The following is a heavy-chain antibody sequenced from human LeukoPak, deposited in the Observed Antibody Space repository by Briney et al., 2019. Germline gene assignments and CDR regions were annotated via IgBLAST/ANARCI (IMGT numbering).Heavy chain of an antibody. CDR2: VSSSSKYI. D-gene: IGHD6-13*01. J-gene: IGHJ5*02. CDR1: EFTFTNFW. Sequence: GGSLRLSCAASEFTFTNFWMSWVRQAPGKGLEWVSSVSSSSKYIYYADSVRGRFTISRDNAKNSLYLQMNSLRAEDTAVYSCARDKTAAAVRKSWGQGTLVTVSS. CDR3: ARDKTAAAVRKS. V-gene: IGHV3-21*01.